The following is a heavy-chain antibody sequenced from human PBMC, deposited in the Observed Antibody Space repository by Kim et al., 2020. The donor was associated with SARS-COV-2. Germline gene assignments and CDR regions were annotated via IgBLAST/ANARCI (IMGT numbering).Heavy chain of an antibody. J-gene: IGHJ6*02. CDR1: GYTFTSYD. CDR3: ASESYTVTTIPGGMDV. Sequence: ASVKVSCKASGYTFTSYDINWVRQATGQGLEWMGWMNPNSGNTGYAQKFQGRVTMTRNTSISTAYMELSSLRSEDTAVYYCASESYTVTTIPGGMDVWGQGTTVTVSS. D-gene: IGHD4-4*01. V-gene: IGHV1-8*01. CDR2: MNPNSGNT.